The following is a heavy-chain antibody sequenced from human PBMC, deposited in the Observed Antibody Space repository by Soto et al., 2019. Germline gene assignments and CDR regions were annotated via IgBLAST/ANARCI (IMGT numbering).Heavy chain of an antibody. CDR3: ARGNYGGNSGKWFDP. J-gene: IGHJ5*02. D-gene: IGHD4-17*01. CDR1: GYTFTSYY. Sequence: ASVKVSCKASGYTFTSYYINWVRQATGQGREWMGWMNPNSGNTGYAQKFQGRVTMTRNTSISTAYMELSSLRSEDTAVYYCARGNYGGNSGKWFDPWGQGTLVTVSS. V-gene: IGHV1-8*01. CDR2: MNPNSGNT.